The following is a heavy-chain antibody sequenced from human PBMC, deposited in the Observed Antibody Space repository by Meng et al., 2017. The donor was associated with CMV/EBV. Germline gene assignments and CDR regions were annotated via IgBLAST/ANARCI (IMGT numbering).Heavy chain of an antibody. V-gene: IGHV4-39*07. CDR1: GGSISSSSYY. J-gene: IGHJ6*02. Sequence: SETLSLTCTVSGGSISSSSYYWGWIRQPPGKGLEWIGSIYYSGSTYYNPSLKSRVTISVDTSKNQFSLKLSSVTAADTAVYYCARCYYDFWSGYYYAGGMDVWGQGTTVTVSS. D-gene: IGHD3-3*01. CDR2: IYYSGST. CDR3: ARCYYDFWSGYYYAGGMDV.